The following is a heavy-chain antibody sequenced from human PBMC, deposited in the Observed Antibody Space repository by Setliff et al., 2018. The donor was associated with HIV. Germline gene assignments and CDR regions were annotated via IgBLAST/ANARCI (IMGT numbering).Heavy chain of an antibody. D-gene: IGHD3-9*01. Sequence: SETLSLTCAATGVAISGGTYYWAWIRQSPGRGLQWIGSVHYTGSSYRNPSLKSRLTISIDTSRNHFSLNLTTVTAADTAVYYCAMTLRLFDWGYMDVWGKGTTVTVSS. CDR3: AMTLRLFDWGYMDV. J-gene: IGHJ6*03. V-gene: IGHV4-39*02. CDR2: VHYTGSS. CDR1: GVAISGGTYY.